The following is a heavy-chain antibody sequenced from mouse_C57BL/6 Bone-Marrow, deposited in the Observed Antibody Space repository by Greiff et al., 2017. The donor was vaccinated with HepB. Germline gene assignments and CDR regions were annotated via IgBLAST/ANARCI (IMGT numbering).Heavy chain of an antibody. J-gene: IGHJ3*01. CDR1: GYTFTDYY. CDR3: ARGSYGSSGY. V-gene: IGHV1-19*01. Sequence: EVMLVESGPVLVKPGASVKMSCKASGYTFTDYYMNWVKQSHGKSLEWIGVINPYNGGTSYNQKFKGKATLTVDKSSSTAYMERNSLTSEDSAVYYCARGSYGSSGYWGQGTLVTVSA. D-gene: IGHD1-1*01. CDR2: INPYNGGT.